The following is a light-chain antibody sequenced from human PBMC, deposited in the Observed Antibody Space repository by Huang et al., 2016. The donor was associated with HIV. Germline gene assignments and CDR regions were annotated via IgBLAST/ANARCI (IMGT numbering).Light chain of an antibody. V-gene: IGKV3-15*01. CDR3: QQYSKWPPNT. CDR1: QSVNSK. Sequence: EIVMTQSPATLSLSPGERATLSCRASQSVNSKLAWYQQRAGQAPRLLIYGASTRATGVPSRFSGSGSGSEFTLTISSLQSEDFAVYYCQQYSKWPPNTFGQGTKLESK. CDR2: GAS. J-gene: IGKJ2*01.